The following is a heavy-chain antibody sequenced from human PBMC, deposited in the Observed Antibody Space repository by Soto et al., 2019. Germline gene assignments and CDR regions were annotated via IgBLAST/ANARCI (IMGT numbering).Heavy chain of an antibody. J-gene: IGHJ5*02. D-gene: IGHD6-13*01. V-gene: IGHV4-34*01. CDR2: INHSGST. Sequence: SETLSLTCAVYGGSFSGYYWSWIRQPPGKGLEWIGEINHSGSTNYNPSLKSRVTISVDTSKNQFSLKLSSVTAADTAVYYCEGIGLYSSSWSWLDPWGQGTLVTVSS. CDR3: EGIGLYSSSWSWLDP. CDR1: GGSFSGYY.